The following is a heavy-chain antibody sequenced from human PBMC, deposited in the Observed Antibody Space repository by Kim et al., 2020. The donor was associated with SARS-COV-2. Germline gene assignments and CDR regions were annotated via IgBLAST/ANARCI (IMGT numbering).Heavy chain of an antibody. CDR3: AKAQRSIVARIDGLDT. J-gene: IGHJ5*01. D-gene: IGHD6-6*01. V-gene: IGHV3-9*01. CDR2: ISWNSGST. Sequence: GGSLRLSCAASGFTFGDFAMPWVRQAPGKGLEWVSGISWNSGSTGYAGSVKGRFTISRDNAKNYLYLQMNCLRAEDTALYYCAKAQRSIVARIDGLDTWG. CDR1: GFTFGDFA.